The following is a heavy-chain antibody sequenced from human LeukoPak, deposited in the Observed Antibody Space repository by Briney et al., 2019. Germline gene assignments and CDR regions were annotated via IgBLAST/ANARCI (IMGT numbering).Heavy chain of an antibody. CDR3: ARYYASQYYFDC. CDR1: GDSISSNY. J-gene: IGHJ4*02. Sequence: PSETLSLTCTVSGDSISSNYWSWIRQPPGKGLEWIGYMSHSGSANYNPSLKSRVTISVDTPKNQFSLRLSSVTPADTAVYFCARYYASQYYFDCWGQGTLVTVSS. D-gene: IGHD3-16*01. CDR2: MSHSGSA. V-gene: IGHV4-59*12.